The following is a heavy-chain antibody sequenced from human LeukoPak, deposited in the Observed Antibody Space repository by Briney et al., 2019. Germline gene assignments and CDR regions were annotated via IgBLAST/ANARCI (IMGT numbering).Heavy chain of an antibody. D-gene: IGHD3-9*01. V-gene: IGHV1-2*02. CDR1: GYTFTGYY. CDR3: ARVLDILTGYYNY. CDR2: INPNSGGT. J-gene: IGHJ4*02. Sequence: ASVKVSCKAYGYTFTGYYMHWVRQAPGQGLEWMGWINPNSGGTNYAQKFQGRVTMTRDTSISTAYMELSRLGSDDTAVYYCARVLDILTGYYNYWGQGTLVTVSS.